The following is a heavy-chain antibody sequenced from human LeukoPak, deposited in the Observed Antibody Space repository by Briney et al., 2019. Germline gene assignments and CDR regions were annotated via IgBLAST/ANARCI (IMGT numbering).Heavy chain of an antibody. J-gene: IGHJ4*02. D-gene: IGHD3-22*01. CDR1: GFTFSSYA. CDR3: AKVYYDSSGSNYFDY. Sequence: HAGGSLRLSCAASGFTFSSYAMSWVRQAPGKGLEWVSAISGSGGSTYYADSVKGRFTISRDNSKNTLYLQMNSLRAEDTAVYYCAKVYYDSSGSNYFDYWGQGTLVTVSS. V-gene: IGHV3-23*01. CDR2: ISGSGGST.